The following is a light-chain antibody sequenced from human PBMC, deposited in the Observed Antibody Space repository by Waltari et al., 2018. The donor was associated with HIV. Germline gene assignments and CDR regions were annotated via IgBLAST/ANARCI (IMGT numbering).Light chain of an antibody. J-gene: IGLJ3*02. CDR2: RDT. Sequence: SYELTQPPSVSVSPGPTARVTRPGDALTKRYAYWYQQRPGQAPVLLIFRDTERPSGIPERFSSSSSGTTVTLTIRAVQAEDEADYYCQSTDSSGVYWVFGGGTTLTVL. V-gene: IGLV3-25*03. CDR1: ALTKRY. CDR3: QSTDSSGVYWV.